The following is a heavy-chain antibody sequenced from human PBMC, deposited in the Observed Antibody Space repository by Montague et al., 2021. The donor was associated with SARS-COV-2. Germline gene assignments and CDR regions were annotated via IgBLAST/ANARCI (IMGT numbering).Heavy chain of an antibody. J-gene: IGHJ4*02. CDR2: VHYTGST. D-gene: IGHD1-1*01. Sequence: SETLSLICEVSSGSIRSYYWSWIRQSPGKGLEWIGYVHYTGSTKYNPSPKTRVTLSLDTPKNHFSLRLNSVTAADTAVYYCARAQNICFIANCVNYFDLWGLGALVSVSS. V-gene: IGHV4-59*01. CDR3: ARAQNICFIANCVNYFDL. CDR1: SGSIRSYY.